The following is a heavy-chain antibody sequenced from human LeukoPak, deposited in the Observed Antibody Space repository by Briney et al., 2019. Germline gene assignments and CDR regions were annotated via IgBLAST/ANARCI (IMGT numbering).Heavy chain of an antibody. D-gene: IGHD3-10*01. V-gene: IGHV3-66*01. CDR3: ARGPYGSGTLLGYYGMDV. J-gene: IGHJ6*02. CDR1: GFSVSSNY. CDR2: ISSGGIR. Sequence: GGSLRPSCAASGFSVSSNYMSWVRQAPGKGLEWVSIISSGGIRYYAESMKGRFTTSRDNLKNILYLQMNILRAEDTALYYCARGPYGSGTLLGYYGMDVWGQGTTVTVSS.